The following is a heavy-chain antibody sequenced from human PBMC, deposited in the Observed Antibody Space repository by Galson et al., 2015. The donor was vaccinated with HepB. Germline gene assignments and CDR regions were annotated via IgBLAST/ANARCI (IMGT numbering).Heavy chain of an antibody. V-gene: IGHV1-69*13. D-gene: IGHD3-22*01. CDR3: ARGLSGYYDSSGYYAD. Sequence: SVKVSCKASGGTFSSYAISWVRQAPGQGLEWMGGIIPIFGTANYAQKFQGRVTITADESTSTAYMELSSLRSEDTAVYYCARGLSGYYDSSGYYADWGQGTLVTVSS. CDR2: IIPIFGTA. CDR1: GGTFSSYA. J-gene: IGHJ4*02.